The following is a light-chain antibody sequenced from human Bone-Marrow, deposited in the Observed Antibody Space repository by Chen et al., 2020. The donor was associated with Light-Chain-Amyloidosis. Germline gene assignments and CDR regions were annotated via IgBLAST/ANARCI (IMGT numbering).Light chain of an antibody. CDR2: YTS. J-gene: IGKJ3*01. CDR1: QSIGSS. Sequence: EIVLTQSPDFQSVTPKDTVTITCRHSQSIGSSLHWYQQKPGQSAKLVVKYTSQSVSGVPSRFSGRGSGTHFTLTINSLEVEDAATYYCHQSSDFPITFGPGTKVDIK. CDR3: HQSSDFPIT. V-gene: IGKV6-21*01.